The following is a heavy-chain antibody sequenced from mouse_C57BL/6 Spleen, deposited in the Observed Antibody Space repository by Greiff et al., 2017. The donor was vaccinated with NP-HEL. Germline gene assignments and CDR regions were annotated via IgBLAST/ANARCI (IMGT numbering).Heavy chain of an antibody. V-gene: IGHV1-26*01. CDR3: ARRESITTVGNY. CDR1: GYTFTDYY. D-gene: IGHD1-1*01. J-gene: IGHJ2*01. CDR2: INPNNGGT. Sequence: EVQLQQSGPELVKPGASVKISCKASGYTFTDYYMNWVKQSHGKSLEWIGDINPNNGGTSYNQKFKGKATLTVDKSSSTAYMELRSLTSEDSAVYYCARRESITTVGNYWGQGTTLTVSS.